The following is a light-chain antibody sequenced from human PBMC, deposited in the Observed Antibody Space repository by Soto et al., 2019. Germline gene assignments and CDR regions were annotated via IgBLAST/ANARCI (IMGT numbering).Light chain of an antibody. CDR1: SSDVGTYSY. CDR3: NSYTSSGTYVL. V-gene: IGLV2-14*03. CDR2: DVD. Sequence: QSALTQPASVSGSPGQSITISCTGSSSDVGTYSYVSWYQHHPGKAPKLMIYDVDNRPSGVSNRFSGSKSGNTASLTISGPQAEDEADYYCNSYTSSGTYVLFGGGTKLTVL. J-gene: IGLJ2*01.